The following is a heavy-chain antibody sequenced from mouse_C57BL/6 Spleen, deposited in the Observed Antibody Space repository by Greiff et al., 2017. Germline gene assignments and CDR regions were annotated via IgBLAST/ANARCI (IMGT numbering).Heavy chain of an antibody. CDR3: ARWYYGSDGYFDY. Sequence: QVQLKQPGAELVKPGASVKLSCKASGYTFTSYWMQWVKQRPGQGLEWIGAIDPSDSYTNYNQKFKGKATLTVDTSSSTAYMQLSSLTSEDSAVYYCARWYYGSDGYFDYWGQGTTLTVSS. CDR2: IDPSDSYT. V-gene: IGHV1-50*01. CDR1: GYTFTSYW. J-gene: IGHJ2*01. D-gene: IGHD1-1*01.